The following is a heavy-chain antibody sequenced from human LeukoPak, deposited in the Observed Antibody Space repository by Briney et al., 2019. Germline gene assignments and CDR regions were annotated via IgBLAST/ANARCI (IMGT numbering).Heavy chain of an antibody. V-gene: IGHV4-39*07. CDR2: INHSGST. CDR3: ARRRFYYYMDV. J-gene: IGHJ6*03. Sequence: SETLSLTCTVSGGSISSGGYYWSWIRQPPGKGLEWIGEINHSGSTNYNPSLKSRVTISVDTSKNQFSLKLSSVTAADTAVYYCARRRFYYYMDVWGKGTTVTVSS. CDR1: GGSISSGGYY.